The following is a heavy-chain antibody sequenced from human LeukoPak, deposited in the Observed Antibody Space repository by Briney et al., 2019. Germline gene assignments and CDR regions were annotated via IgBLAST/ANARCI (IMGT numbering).Heavy chain of an antibody. CDR1: GGSFSGYY. D-gene: IGHD3-10*01. CDR3: ARVPLYYGPGSYPFDY. J-gene: IGHJ4*02. V-gene: IGHV4-34*01. Sequence: PSETLSLTCAVYGGSFSGYYWSWIRQPPGKGLEWIGEINHSGSTNYNPSLKSRVTISVDTSKNQFSLKLSSVTAADTAVYYCARVPLYYGPGSYPFDYWGQGTLVTVSS. CDR2: INHSGST.